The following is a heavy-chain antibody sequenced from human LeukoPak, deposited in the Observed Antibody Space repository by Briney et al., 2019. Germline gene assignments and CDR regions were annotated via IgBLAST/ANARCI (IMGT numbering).Heavy chain of an antibody. Sequence: GGSLRLSCAASGFTFSTYGMHWVRQAPGKGLEWVAFIRYDGSNKYYADSVKGRFTISRDNSKNTLYLQMNSLRAEDTAVYYCARTGLGLYSFDYWGRGTLVTVSS. J-gene: IGHJ4*02. CDR3: ARTGLGLYSFDY. V-gene: IGHV3-30*02. CDR1: GFTFSTYG. D-gene: IGHD3/OR15-3a*01. CDR2: IRYDGSNK.